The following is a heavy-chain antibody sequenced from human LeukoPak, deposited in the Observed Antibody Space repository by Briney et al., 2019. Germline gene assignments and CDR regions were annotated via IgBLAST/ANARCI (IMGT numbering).Heavy chain of an antibody. Sequence: GGSLRLSCAASGFSFSSYSFNWVRQAPGKGLEWISYISSPTSNIHYADSVKGRFTISRDNAKNSLFLQMNSLRVDDTAVYCCAREGREYSYDYWGQGTLVTVSS. CDR3: AREGREYSYDY. D-gene: IGHD5-18*01. CDR1: GFSFSSYS. J-gene: IGHJ4*02. V-gene: IGHV3-48*01. CDR2: ISSPTSNI.